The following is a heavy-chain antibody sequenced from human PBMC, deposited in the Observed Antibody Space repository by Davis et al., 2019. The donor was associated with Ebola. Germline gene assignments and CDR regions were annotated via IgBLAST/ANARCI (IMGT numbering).Heavy chain of an antibody. CDR1: GFTFSSYA. CDR3: ARVERRDGYNFRYYFDY. D-gene: IGHD5-24*01. J-gene: IGHJ4*02. V-gene: IGHV3-30-3*01. Sequence: GESLKISCAASGFTFSSYAMHWVRQAPGKGLEWVAVISYDGSNKYYADSVKGRFTISRDNSKNTLHLQMNSLRAEDTAVYYCARVERRDGYNFRYYFDYWGQGTLVTVSS. CDR2: ISYDGSNK.